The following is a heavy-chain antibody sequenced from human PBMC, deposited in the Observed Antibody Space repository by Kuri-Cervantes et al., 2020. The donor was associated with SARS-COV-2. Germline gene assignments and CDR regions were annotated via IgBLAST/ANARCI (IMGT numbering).Heavy chain of an antibody. CDR3: ARNRAMVRGVIWSPRRFYYGMDV. CDR1: GFTFSNAW. Sequence: GESLKISCAASGFTFSNAWMSWVRQAPGKGLEWVSAISGSGGSTYYADSVKGRFTISRDNAKDSLYLQMNSLRAEDTAVYYCARNRAMVRGVIWSPRRFYYGMDVWGQGTTVTVSS. CDR2: ISGSGGST. J-gene: IGHJ6*02. V-gene: IGHV3-23*01. D-gene: IGHD3-10*01.